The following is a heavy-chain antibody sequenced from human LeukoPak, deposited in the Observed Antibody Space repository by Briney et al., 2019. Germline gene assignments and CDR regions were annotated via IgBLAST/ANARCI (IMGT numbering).Heavy chain of an antibody. CDR2: ISAYNGNT. CDR1: GYTFTSYG. V-gene: IGHV1-18*01. CDR3: ARDQYSSSWQYFDY. D-gene: IGHD6-13*01. Sequence: GASVKVSCKASGYTFTSYGISWVRQAPGQGLEWMGWISAYNGNTNYAQKLQGRVTMTTDTSTSTAYMELRSLRSDDTAVYYCARDQYSSSWQYFDYWGQEPWSPSPQ. J-gene: IGHJ4*01.